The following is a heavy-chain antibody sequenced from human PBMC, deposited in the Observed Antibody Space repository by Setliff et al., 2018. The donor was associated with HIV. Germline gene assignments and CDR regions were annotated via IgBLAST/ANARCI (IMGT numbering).Heavy chain of an antibody. CDR2: IIPIFGTA. Sequence: ASVKVSCKAPGGTFSSYAISWVRQAPGQGLEWMGGIIPIFGTANYAQKFQGRVTITTDESTSTAYMELSSLRSEDTAVYYCAARIAVAAPIFQDAFDIWGQGTMVTVS. J-gene: IGHJ3*02. CDR3: AARIAVAAPIFQDAFDI. V-gene: IGHV1-69*05. D-gene: IGHD6-19*01. CDR1: GGTFSSYA.